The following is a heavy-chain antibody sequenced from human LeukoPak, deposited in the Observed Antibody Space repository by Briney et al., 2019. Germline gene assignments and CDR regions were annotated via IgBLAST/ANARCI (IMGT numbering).Heavy chain of an antibody. CDR1: GFTFSSYW. Sequence: TGGSLRLSCAASGFTFSSYWMSWVRQAPGKGLEWVANIKQDGSEKYYVDSVKGRFTISRDNAKNSLYLQMNSLRAEDTAVYYCARDLPYYDSSGYDYWGQGTLVTVSS. V-gene: IGHV3-7*01. CDR2: IKQDGSEK. CDR3: ARDLPYYDSSGYDY. J-gene: IGHJ4*02. D-gene: IGHD3-22*01.